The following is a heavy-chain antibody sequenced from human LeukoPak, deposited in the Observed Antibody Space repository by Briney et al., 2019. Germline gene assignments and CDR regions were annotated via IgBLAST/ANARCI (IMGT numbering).Heavy chain of an antibody. Sequence: QPGGSLRLSCGASGFSFSTYGMHWVRQAPGKGLEWVALIWNAGTNTYYADSVKGRFTISRDNSKNTLYLQMNSLRAEDTAVYYCVGDTPPGGDYYFDYWGQGTLVIVSS. J-gene: IGHJ4*02. CDR2: IWNAGTNT. V-gene: IGHV3-33*01. D-gene: IGHD3-16*01. CDR1: GFSFSTYG. CDR3: VGDTPPGGDYYFDY.